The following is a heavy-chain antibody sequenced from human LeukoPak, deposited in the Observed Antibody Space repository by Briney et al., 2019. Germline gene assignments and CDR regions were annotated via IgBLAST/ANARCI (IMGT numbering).Heavy chain of an antibody. D-gene: IGHD3-3*01. CDR2: ISHSGGP. V-gene: IGHV4-30-2*01. J-gene: IGHJ4*02. CDR1: GGSISSGDYS. Sequence: PSETLFLTCAVSGGSISSGDYSWSWIRQPPGKGLEWIGYISHSGGPSYNPSLKSRVTLSVDRSKNQFSLKLSSVTAVDTAVYYCAREGDFWSGSFDYWGQGTLVTVSS. CDR3: AREGDFWSGSFDY.